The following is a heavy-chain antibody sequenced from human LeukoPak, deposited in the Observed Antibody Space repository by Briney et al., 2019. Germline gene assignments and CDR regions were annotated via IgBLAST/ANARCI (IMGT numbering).Heavy chain of an antibody. Sequence: GGSLRLSCAASGFTFSSYSMNWVRQAPGKGLEWVSSISSSSSYIYYADSVRGRFTISRDNAKNSLYLQMNSLRAEDTAVYYCARDSLPPPLYGSTRAFDIWGQGTMVTVSS. CDR3: ARDSLPPPLYGSTRAFDI. J-gene: IGHJ3*02. CDR1: GFTFSSYS. D-gene: IGHD3-10*01. CDR2: ISSSSSYI. V-gene: IGHV3-21*01.